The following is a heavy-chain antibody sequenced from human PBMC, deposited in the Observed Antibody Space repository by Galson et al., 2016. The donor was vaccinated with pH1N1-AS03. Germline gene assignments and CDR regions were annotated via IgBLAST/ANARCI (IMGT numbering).Heavy chain of an antibody. V-gene: IGHV3-64*02. CDR3: ERAGGY. CDR1: GFIFSNHG. CDR2: ISSDGGST. Sequence: SLRLSCAASGFIFSNHGMHWARQAPGKGPEFVARISSDGGSTYYADSVKARFTISRDNSKNTLYLQMDSLRVEDTAVYYCERAGGYWGQGTLVTASS. J-gene: IGHJ4*02.